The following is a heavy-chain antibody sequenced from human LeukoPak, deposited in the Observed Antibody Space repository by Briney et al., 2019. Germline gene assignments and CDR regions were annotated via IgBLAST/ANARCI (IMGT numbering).Heavy chain of an antibody. D-gene: IGHD5-18*01. V-gene: IGHV4-4*07. CDR1: GGSLSSYY. CDR2: IYTSGST. CDR3: ARSGRGYSYGSAGHDAFDI. Sequence: SETLSLTCTVSGGSLSSYYWSWIRQPAGKGLEWIGRIYTSGSTNYNPSLKSRVTMSVDTSKNQFSLKLSSVTAADTAVYYCARSGRGYSYGSAGHDAFDIWGQGTMVTVSS. J-gene: IGHJ3*02.